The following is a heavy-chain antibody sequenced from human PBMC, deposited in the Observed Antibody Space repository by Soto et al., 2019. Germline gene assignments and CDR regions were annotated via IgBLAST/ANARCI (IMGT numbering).Heavy chain of an antibody. CDR3: LRQLLPPRCFDP. V-gene: IGHV1-2*02. Sequence: ASVKVSCKASGYSFTDYYMHWVRQAPGQGLEWMGWINPHSGATNYAQNFQGRVTMTRDTSISTAYMELSRLRSDDTAVYYCLRQLLPPRCFDPWGQGPLVTLSS. J-gene: IGHJ5*02. CDR2: INPHSGAT. CDR1: GYSFTDYY. D-gene: IGHD6-6*01.